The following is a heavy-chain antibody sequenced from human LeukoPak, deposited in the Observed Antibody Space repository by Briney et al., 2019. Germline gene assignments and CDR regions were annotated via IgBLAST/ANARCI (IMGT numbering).Heavy chain of an antibody. D-gene: IGHD3-22*01. CDR2: IIPILGIA. Sequence: SVKVSCKASGGTFSSYAISWVRQAPGQGLEWMGRIIPILGIANYAQKFQGRVTITADKSTSTAYMELSSLRSEDTAVYYCARDRPHHNYYDSGGYYYYWGQGTLVTVSS. V-gene: IGHV1-69*04. J-gene: IGHJ4*02. CDR1: GGTFSSYA. CDR3: ARDRPHHNYYDSGGYYYY.